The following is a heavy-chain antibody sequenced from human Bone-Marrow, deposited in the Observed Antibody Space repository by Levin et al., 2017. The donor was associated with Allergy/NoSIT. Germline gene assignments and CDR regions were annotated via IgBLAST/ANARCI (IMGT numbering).Heavy chain of an antibody. D-gene: IGHD1-26*01. CDR1: GYSISSGYY. CDR3: AREFRSGDPFDS. CDR2: ISHSGST. J-gene: IGHJ4*02. Sequence: SQTLSLTCAVSGYSISSGYYWGWIRQPPGKGLDWIATISHSGSTFYSPSLKSRVPISVDTSKNQFSLELSSVTAADTAVYYCAREFRSGDPFDSWGQGTLVTVSS. V-gene: IGHV4-38-2*02.